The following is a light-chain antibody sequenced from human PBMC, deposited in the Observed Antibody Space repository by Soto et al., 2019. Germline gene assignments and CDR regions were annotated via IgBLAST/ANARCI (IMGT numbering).Light chain of an antibody. V-gene: IGLV1-40*01. CDR1: SSNIGAGYD. CDR3: QSYDSSLSGSV. CDR2: GNS. Sequence: QSALTQPPSVSGAPGQRVTISCTGSSSNIGAGYDVHWYQQLPGTAPKLPIYGNSNRPSGVPDRFSGSKSGTSASLAITGLQAEDEADYYCQSYDSSLSGSVFGGGTELTVL. J-gene: IGLJ3*02.